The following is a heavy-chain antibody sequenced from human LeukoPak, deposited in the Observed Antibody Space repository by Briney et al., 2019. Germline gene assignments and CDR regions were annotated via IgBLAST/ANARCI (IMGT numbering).Heavy chain of an antibody. Sequence: ASVKVSCKASGYRFTSYGISWVRQAPGQGLEWMGWISAYNGNTNYAQKLQGRVTMTTDTSTSTAYMELRSLRSDDTAVYYCARGGDGDILAGLVFDYWGQGTLVTVSS. CDR1: GYRFTSYG. CDR3: ARGGDGDILAGLVFDY. D-gene: IGHD3-9*01. CDR2: ISAYNGNT. V-gene: IGHV1-18*01. J-gene: IGHJ4*02.